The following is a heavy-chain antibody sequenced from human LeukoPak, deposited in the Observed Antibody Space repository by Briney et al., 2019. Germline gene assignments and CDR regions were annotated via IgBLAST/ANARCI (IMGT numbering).Heavy chain of an antibody. J-gene: IGHJ6*02. D-gene: IGHD5-12*01. V-gene: IGHV4-4*02. CDR3: ARGLYIVAGDDYYYYYGMDV. Sequence: SGTLSLTCAVFDDSICTNKWWSWVRQPPGKGLEWIGEVSQTGTTYYDPSLTGRVTISVDTSKNQFSLKLSSVTAADTAVYYGARGLYIVAGDDYYYYYGMDVWGQGTTVTVSS. CDR1: DDSICTNKW. CDR2: VSQTGTT.